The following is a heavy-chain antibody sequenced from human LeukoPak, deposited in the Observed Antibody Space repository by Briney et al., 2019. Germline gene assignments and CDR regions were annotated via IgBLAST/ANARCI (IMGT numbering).Heavy chain of an antibody. CDR3: AKDLGTTYNYYYGMDV. CDR2: ISETGGTI. V-gene: IGHV3-23*01. D-gene: IGHD1-7*01. Sequence: PGGSLRLSCAPSGFTFSNYAMSWVRQAPGKGLEWVSAISETGGTIHYADSVRGRFIISRDNSKNTLYLQMNSLRAEDTAVYYCAKDLGTTYNYYYGMDVWGQGTTVTVSS. J-gene: IGHJ6*02. CDR1: GFTFSNYA.